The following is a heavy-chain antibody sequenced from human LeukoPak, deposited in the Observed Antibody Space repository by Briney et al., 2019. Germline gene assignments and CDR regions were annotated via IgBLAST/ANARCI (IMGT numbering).Heavy chain of an antibody. D-gene: IGHD3-3*01. J-gene: IGHJ4*02. CDR3: ARDLSGYSDYYFDY. CDR2: MNPNTGNT. V-gene: IGHV1-8*01. Sequence: GASVTVSCKASGYTFTSYDINWVRQATGQGLEWMGWMNPNTGNTGFAQKFQGRVTMTKDTSISTAYMELSSLRSEDTAVYYCARDLSGYSDYYFDYCGQGTLVTVSS. CDR1: GYTFTSYD.